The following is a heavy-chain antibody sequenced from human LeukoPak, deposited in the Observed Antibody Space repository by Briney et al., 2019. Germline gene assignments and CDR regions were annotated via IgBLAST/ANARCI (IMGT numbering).Heavy chain of an antibody. CDR1: GGSVSSYY. Sequence: PSETLSLTCTVSGGSVSSYYWSWIRQPPGQGLEWIGYIYSSESTSYNPSLESRVTMSVDTSKNQFFLKLSSVTAADTAVHYCARFHSGPSGWYVLWYFDLWGRGTLVTVSS. CDR2: IYSSEST. CDR3: ARFHSGPSGWYVLWYFDL. V-gene: IGHV4-4*09. D-gene: IGHD6-19*01. J-gene: IGHJ2*01.